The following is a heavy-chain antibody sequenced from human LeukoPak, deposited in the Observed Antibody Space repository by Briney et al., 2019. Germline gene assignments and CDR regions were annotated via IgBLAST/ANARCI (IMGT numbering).Heavy chain of an antibody. CDR2: IIPIFGTA. D-gene: IGHD5/OR15-5a*01. CDR1: GGTFSSYA. CDR3: AKVGGLRVPEFDP. V-gene: IGHV1-69*05. J-gene: IGHJ5*02. Sequence: RASVKVSCKASGGTFSSYAISWVRQAPGQGLERMGGIIPIFGTANYAQKFQGRVTITTDESTSTAYMELSSLRAEDTAVYYCAKVGGLRVPEFDPWGQGTLVTVSS.